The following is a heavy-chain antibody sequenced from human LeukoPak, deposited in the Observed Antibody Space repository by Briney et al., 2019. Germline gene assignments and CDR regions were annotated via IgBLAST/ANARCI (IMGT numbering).Heavy chain of an antibody. Sequence: PSETLSLTCTVSSGSISSHYWSWLRQPPGKGLEWIGHIHGSGSTEYNPSLKSRVTMSVDTSKKQFSLKLSSVTAADTAVYYCALGGGGYPMFSWGQGALVTVSS. CDR3: ALGGGGYPMFS. CDR2: IHGSGST. CDR1: SGSISSHY. J-gene: IGHJ5*02. V-gene: IGHV4-59*08. D-gene: IGHD1-26*01.